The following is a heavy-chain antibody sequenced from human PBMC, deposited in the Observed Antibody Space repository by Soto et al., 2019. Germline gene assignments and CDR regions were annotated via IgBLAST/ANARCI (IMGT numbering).Heavy chain of an antibody. CDR1: GYSFTSYW. J-gene: IGHJ5*02. V-gene: IGHV5-10-1*03. CDR3: ARLTRYSSSSAGWFDP. D-gene: IGHD6-6*01. CDR2: IDPSDSYT. Sequence: EVQLVQSGAEVKKPGESLRISCKGSGYSFTSYWISWVRQMPGKGLEWMGRIDPSDSYTNYSPSFQGHVTISADKSISTAYLQWSSLKASDTAMYYCARLTRYSSSSAGWFDPWGQGTLVTVSS.